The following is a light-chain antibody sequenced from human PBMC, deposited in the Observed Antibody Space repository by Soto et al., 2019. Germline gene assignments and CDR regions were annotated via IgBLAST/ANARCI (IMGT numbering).Light chain of an antibody. CDR3: QQYGSSPH. CDR1: QSIGDND. V-gene: IGKV3-20*01. J-gene: IGKJ4*01. CDR2: GAS. Sequence: EIVLTQSPGTLSLSPGERGTLSCRASQSIGDNDLAWYQQKPGQAPRLLIYGASSRATGIPDRFSGSGSGTDFTLTISRLEPEDFAVYYCQQYGSSPHFGGGTKVESK.